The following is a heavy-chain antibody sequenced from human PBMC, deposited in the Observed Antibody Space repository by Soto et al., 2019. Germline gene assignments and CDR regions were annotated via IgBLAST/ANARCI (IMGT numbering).Heavy chain of an antibody. CDR3: ARFNWYFDL. CDR2: IYYSGST. CDR1: GGSISSYY. Sequence: QVQLQESGPGLVKPSETLSLTCTASGGSISSYYWSWIRQPPGKGLELIGYIYYSGSTNYNPSHKSRLTISVDTSKNQCSLKLSSVTAADTALYYCARFNWYFDLWGRGTLITVSS. V-gene: IGHV4-59*08. J-gene: IGHJ2*01.